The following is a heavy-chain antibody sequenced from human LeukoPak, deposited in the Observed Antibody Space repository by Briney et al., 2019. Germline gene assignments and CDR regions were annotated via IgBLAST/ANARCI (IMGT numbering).Heavy chain of an antibody. V-gene: IGHV3-33*01. CDR2: IWYDGSNK. CDR1: GFTFSSYG. CDR3: ARELISTTWRGNRSYFDL. Sequence: PGRSLRLSCAASGFTFSSYGMHWVRQAPGKGLEWVAVIWYDGSNKYYADSVKGRFTISSDNSKNTLYLQMNSLRAEDTAVYYCARELISTTWRGNRSYFDLWGRGTLVTVSS. D-gene: IGHD1-1*01. J-gene: IGHJ2*01.